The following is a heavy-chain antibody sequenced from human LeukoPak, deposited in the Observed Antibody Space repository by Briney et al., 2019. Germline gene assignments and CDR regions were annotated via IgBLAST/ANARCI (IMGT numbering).Heavy chain of an antibody. J-gene: IGHJ6*02. Sequence: GGSLRLSCAASGFTFNNYDMHWVRQAPGKGLEWVAVISYDGSNKYYADSVKGRFTISRDNSKNTLYLQMSNLRAEDTAVYFCARGGGLDVWGQGATVTVSS. CDR3: ARGGGLDV. D-gene: IGHD3-16*01. V-gene: IGHV3-30-3*01. CDR1: GFTFNNYD. CDR2: ISYDGSNK.